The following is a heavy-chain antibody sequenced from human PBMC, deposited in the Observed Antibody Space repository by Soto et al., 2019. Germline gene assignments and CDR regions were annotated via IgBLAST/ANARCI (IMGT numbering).Heavy chain of an antibody. J-gene: IGHJ3*02. CDR1: GYTFTSYG. Sequence: ASVKVSCKASGYTFTSYGISWVRQAPGQGLEWMGWISAYNGNTNYAQKLQGRVTISVDTSKNQFSLKLSSVTAADTAVYYCARESYRGGRFLEWDHDAFDIWGQGTMVTVSS. CDR2: ISAYNGNT. V-gene: IGHV1-18*01. CDR3: ARESYRGGRFLEWDHDAFDI. D-gene: IGHD3-3*01.